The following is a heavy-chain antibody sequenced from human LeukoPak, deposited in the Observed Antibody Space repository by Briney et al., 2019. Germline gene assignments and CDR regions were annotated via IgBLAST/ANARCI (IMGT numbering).Heavy chain of an antibody. V-gene: IGHV1-18*01. J-gene: IGHJ3*02. CDR1: GYTFTSYG. CDR2: ISAYNGNT. D-gene: IGHD2-2*02. CDR3: ARACSSTSCYRRGAFDI. Sequence: EASVKVSCKASGYTFTSYGISWVRQAPGQGLEWMGWISAYNGNTNYAQKLQGRVTMTTDTSTSTAYMELRSLRSDDTAVYYCARACSSTSCYRRGAFDIWGQGTMVTVSS.